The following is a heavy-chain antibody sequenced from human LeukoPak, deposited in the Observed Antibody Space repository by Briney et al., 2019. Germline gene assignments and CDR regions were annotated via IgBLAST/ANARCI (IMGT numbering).Heavy chain of an antibody. V-gene: IGHV3-74*01. CDR1: GFTFSSYW. J-gene: IGHJ4*02. D-gene: IGHD3-22*01. CDR2: ISDGGSTT. Sequence: GGSLRLSCAASGFTFSSYWMHWVRQAPGKGLVWVSRISDGGSTTTYADSVKGRFTISRDNAKNTLYLQVNGLRAEDTAVYYCSRSAYYDGSGNYYDYWGQGTLVTVSS. CDR3: SRSAYYDGSGNYYDY.